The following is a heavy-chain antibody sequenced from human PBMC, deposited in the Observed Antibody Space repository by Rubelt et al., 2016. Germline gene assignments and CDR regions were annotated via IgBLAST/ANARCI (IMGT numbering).Heavy chain of an antibody. J-gene: IGHJ4*02. D-gene: IGHD3-10*01. Sequence: QVQLQESGPGLVKPSETLSPTCTVSGYSINNGYYWGWIRQPPGKGLEWIASFFHDGSTKYNPSLKSRVTIAKDGSTTQFSLNLSSLSASDTAVYYCARPTGASSASGSFLVWGQGTLVSVSS. CDR2: FFHDGST. CDR1: GYSINNGYY. CDR3: ARPTGASSASGSFLV. V-gene: IGHV4-38-2*02.